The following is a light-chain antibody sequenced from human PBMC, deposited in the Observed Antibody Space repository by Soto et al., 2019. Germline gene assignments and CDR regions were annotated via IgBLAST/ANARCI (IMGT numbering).Light chain of an antibody. V-gene: IGLV2-14*01. CDR1: SSDIGGYNS. J-gene: IGLJ2*01. Sequence: QSVLTQPASVSGSPGQSITISCTGASSDIGGYNSVSWYQQHPGKVPKLIIYEVTNRPSGVSNRFSGSKFGNTASLTISGLQAEDEADYYCTSYTSGTTPVVFGGGTKLTVL. CDR2: EVT. CDR3: TSYTSGTTPVV.